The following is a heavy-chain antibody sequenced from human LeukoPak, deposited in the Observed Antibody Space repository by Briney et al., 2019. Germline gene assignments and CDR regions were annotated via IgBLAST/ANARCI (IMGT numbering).Heavy chain of an antibody. CDR3: ARWVVLMVYAPTDAFDI. J-gene: IGHJ3*02. D-gene: IGHD2-8*01. Sequence: SQTLSLTCAISGDSVSSNSAAWNWIRQSPSRGLEWLGRTYYRSKWYNDYAVSVKSRITINSDTSKNQFSLQLNSVTPEDTAVYYCARWVVLMVYAPTDAFDIWGQGTMVTVSS. CDR1: GDSVSSNSAA. V-gene: IGHV6-1*01. CDR2: TYYRSKWYN.